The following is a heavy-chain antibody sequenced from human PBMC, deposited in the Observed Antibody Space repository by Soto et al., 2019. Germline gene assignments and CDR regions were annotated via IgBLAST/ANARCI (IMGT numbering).Heavy chain of an antibody. CDR2: INRDGSVS. D-gene: IGHD2-15*01. CDR3: ARGDCVGGTCYSLAGSFYYYMDV. V-gene: IGHV3-74*01. J-gene: IGHJ6*03. Sequence: EVQLVESGGGLVQPGGALRLSCAASGFTFGNYWMYWVRQAPGKGLVWVSRINRDGSVSSYADSVKGRLTISKDNVKNTLYLQMDSLRVEDTAVYYCARGDCVGGTCYSLAGSFYYYMDVWGKGTTVNVFS. CDR1: GFTFGNYW.